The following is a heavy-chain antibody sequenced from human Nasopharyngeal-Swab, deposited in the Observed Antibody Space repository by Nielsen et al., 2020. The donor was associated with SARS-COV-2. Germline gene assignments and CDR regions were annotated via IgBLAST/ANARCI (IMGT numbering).Heavy chain of an antibody. CDR1: GFTFSDYY. V-gene: IGHV3-11*06. J-gene: IGHJ5*02. Sequence: GGSLRLSCAASGFTFSDYYMSWIRQAPGKGLEWLSYISGSNTYTNYADSVKGRFTVSRDNAKNSLYLQMNSLRDEDTAVYYCARGGYYDNWFDPWGQGTLVTVSS. CDR3: ARGGYYDNWFDP. D-gene: IGHD3-22*01. CDR2: ISGSNTYT.